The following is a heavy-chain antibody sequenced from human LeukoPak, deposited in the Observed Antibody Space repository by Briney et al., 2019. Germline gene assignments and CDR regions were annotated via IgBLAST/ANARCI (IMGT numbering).Heavy chain of an antibody. CDR2: ISSSSSTI. CDR1: GFTFSSYS. V-gene: IGHV3-48*01. J-gene: IGHJ4*02. CDR3: ARGGALVTTGFDY. D-gene: IGHD4-17*01. Sequence: GGSLRLSCAASGFTFSSYSMNWVRQAPGKGLEWVSYISSSSSTIYYADSVKGRFTISRDNAKNSLYLQMNSLRAEDTAVYYCARGGALVTTGFDYWGQGTLVTVSS.